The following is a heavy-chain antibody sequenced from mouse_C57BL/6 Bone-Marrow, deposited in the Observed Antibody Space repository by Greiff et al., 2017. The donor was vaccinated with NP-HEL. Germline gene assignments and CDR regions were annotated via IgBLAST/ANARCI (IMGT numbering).Heavy chain of an antibody. CDR3: AFITTVVATYYFDY. CDR2: IYPRSGNT. V-gene: IGHV1-81*01. J-gene: IGHJ2*01. Sequence: QVQLQQPGAELVMPGASVKLSCKASGYTFTSYGISWVKQRTGQGLEWIGEIYPRSGNTYYNEKFKGKATLTADKSSSTAYMELRSLTSEDSAVYFCAFITTVVATYYFDYWGQGTTLTVSS. D-gene: IGHD1-1*01. CDR1: GYTFTSYG.